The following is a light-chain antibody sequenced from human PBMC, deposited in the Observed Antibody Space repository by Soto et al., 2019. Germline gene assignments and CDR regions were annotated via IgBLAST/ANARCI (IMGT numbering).Light chain of an antibody. J-gene: IGLJ3*02. CDR3: CSYAGGSTWV. V-gene: IGLV2-23*01. CDR1: SSDVGNYNL. Sequence: QSVLTQPASVSGSPGQSITISCTGTSSDVGNYNLVSWYQQHPDKAPKLMIYEDIKRPSGISNRFSGSKSGNTASLTISGLQAEDEADYYCCSYAGGSTWVFGGGTKLTVL. CDR2: EDI.